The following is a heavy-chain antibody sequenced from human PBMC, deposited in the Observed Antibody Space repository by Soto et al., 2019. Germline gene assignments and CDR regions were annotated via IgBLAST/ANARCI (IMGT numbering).Heavy chain of an antibody. V-gene: IGHV3-33*01. Sequence: GGSLRLSCAASGFVFSTYGMHWVRQAPGKGLEWVAVIWYDGSNKYYADSVRGRFTISRDNSKNTLFLQLNSLRAEDTAVYYCARAVGPFDYWGQGTLVTVSS. J-gene: IGHJ4*02. CDR1: GFVFSTYG. CDR3: ARAVGPFDY. D-gene: IGHD1-26*01. CDR2: IWYDGSNK.